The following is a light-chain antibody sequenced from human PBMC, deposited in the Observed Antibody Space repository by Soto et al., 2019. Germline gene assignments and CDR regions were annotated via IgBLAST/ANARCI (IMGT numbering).Light chain of an antibody. CDR3: SSYTTISTLVE. CDR1: SGDVGASNY. J-gene: IGLJ2*01. Sequence: QSALTQPASVSGSLGQPITISCTGTSGDVGASNYVSWYQHHPGKAPKLIIYEVSDRPSGVSNRFSGSKSGNTASLTISGLQAEDEADYYCSSYTTISTLVEFGGGTKLTVL. V-gene: IGLV2-14*01. CDR2: EVS.